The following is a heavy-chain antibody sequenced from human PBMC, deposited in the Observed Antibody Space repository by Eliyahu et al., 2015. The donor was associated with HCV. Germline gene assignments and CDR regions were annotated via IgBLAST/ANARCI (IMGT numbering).Heavy chain of an antibody. Sequence: QVQLQESGPGLVKPSETLSXTYPVSGGSISTYYWSWIRQPPGKGLEWIGYIFYSGNTHYNPSLNSRVTISVDTSKKQFSLKLSSVTAADTAIYYCARGFRYGGKTNWGQGTLVTVSS. CDR3: ARGFRYGGKTN. D-gene: IGHD4/OR15-4a*01. CDR1: GGSISTYY. V-gene: IGHV4-59*01. CDR2: IFYSGNT. J-gene: IGHJ4*02.